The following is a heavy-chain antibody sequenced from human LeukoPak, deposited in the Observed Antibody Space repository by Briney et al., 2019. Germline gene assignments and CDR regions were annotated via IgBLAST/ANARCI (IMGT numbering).Heavy chain of an antibody. D-gene: IGHD6-13*01. CDR3: ARGAEESSSFYYFDY. Sequence: SETLSLTCTVSGGSISSYYWSWIRQPPGKGLEWIGYIYYSGSANYNPSLKSRVTISVDTSKNQFSLKLSSVTAADTAVYYCARGAEESSSFYYFDYWGQGTLVTVSS. CDR2: IYYSGSA. CDR1: GGSISSYY. V-gene: IGHV4-59*12. J-gene: IGHJ4*02.